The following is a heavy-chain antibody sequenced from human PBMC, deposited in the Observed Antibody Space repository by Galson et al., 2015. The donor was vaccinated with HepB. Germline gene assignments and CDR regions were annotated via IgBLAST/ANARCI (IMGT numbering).Heavy chain of an antibody. V-gene: IGHV3-9*01. CDR1: GFAFDVYA. J-gene: IGHJ6*03. Sequence: SLRLSCAASGFAFDVYAMHWVRLAPGKGLEWVSGINWNSGSVGYADSVKGRFTISRDNAKNSLYLQMNSLKAEDTAFYYCAKDSRGRDYYYMEVWGKGTTLTVSS. CDR3: AKDSRGRDYYYMEV. D-gene: IGHD2-15*01. CDR2: INWNSGSV.